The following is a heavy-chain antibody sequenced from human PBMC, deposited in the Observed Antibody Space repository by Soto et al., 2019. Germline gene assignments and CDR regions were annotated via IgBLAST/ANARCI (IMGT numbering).Heavy chain of an antibody. V-gene: IGHV3-74*01. D-gene: IGHD5-12*01. CDR2: MYTDASSA. Sequence: GGSLRLSCAASGLTFSSYWMHWVRQAPGKGLVWVSRMYTDASSATYADSVKGRFTISRDNAKNTLFLQIDSLRTEDTAVYYCVRGNSGYGNFDYWGEGTLVTV. CDR1: GLTFSSYW. J-gene: IGHJ4*02. CDR3: VRGNSGYGNFDY.